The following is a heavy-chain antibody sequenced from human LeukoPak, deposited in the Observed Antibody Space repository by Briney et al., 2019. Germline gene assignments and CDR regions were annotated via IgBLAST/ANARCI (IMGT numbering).Heavy chain of an antibody. CDR2: IHPNGVNT. D-gene: IGHD3-22*01. CDR1: GFTFSHIG. CDR3: AKALYDSPLTGDP. J-gene: IGHJ5*02. V-gene: IGHV3-23*01. Sequence: GGTLRLSCEASGFTFSHIGMAWVRQAPGKGLEWVSSIHPNGVNTHYADSVRGRFTISRDNSKNTLFLQMNSLRVEDTATYYCAKALYDSPLTGDPWGQGTLVTVSS.